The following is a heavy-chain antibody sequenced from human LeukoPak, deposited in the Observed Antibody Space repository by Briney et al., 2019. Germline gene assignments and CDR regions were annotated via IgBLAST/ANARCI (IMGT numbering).Heavy chain of an antibody. CDR2: ISGSGGST. J-gene: IGHJ6*02. CDR3: AKNWGPLTYYDGSGSYGMDV. CDR1: GFTFSSYA. V-gene: IGHV3-23*01. D-gene: IGHD3-10*01. Sequence: QAGGSLRLPCAASGFTFSSYAMSWVRQAPGKGLEWVSAISGSGGSTYYADSVKGRFTISRDNSKNTLYLQMNSLRAEDTAVYYCAKNWGPLTYYDGSGSYGMDVWGQGTTVTVSS.